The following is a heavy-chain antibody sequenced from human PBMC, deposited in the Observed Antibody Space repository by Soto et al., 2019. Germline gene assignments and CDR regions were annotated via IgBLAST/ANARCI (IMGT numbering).Heavy chain of an antibody. CDR3: ARDTDSSGYYQVDY. J-gene: IGHJ4*02. CDR2: ISYDGSNK. Sequence: GGSLRLSCAASGFTFSSYAMHWVRQAPGKGLEWVAVISYDGSNKYYADSVKGRFTISRDNSKNTLYLQMNSLRAEDTAVYYCARDTDSSGYYQVDYWGQGTLVTVS. D-gene: IGHD3-22*01. V-gene: IGHV3-30-3*01. CDR1: GFTFSSYA.